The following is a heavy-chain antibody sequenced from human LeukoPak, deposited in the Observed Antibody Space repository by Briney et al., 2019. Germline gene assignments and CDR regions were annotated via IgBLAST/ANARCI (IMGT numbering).Heavy chain of an antibody. CDR2: IYYSGNT. V-gene: IGHV4-59*08. J-gene: IGHJ4*02. D-gene: IGHD4-11*01. CDR3: ARHMTNSLYYFDY. CDR1: GGPISSSY. Sequence: SETLSLTCTVSGGPISSSYWSWIRQPPGKGLEWIGFIYYSGNTNYNPSLKSRVIISVDTSKNQFSLKLSSVTAADTAVYYCARHMTNSLYYFDYWGQGTLVTVSS.